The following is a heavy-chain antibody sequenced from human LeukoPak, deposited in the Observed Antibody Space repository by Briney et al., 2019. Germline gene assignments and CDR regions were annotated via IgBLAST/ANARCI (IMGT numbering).Heavy chain of an antibody. CDR2: IDISSSII. D-gene: IGHD3-10*01. J-gene: IGHJ6*03. Sequence: HPGGSLRLSCAASGFTFSSYSMNWVRQAPGKGLEWVSYIDISSSIIYYGDSVKGRFTISRDNAKNSLYLQMNSLRAEDTAVYYCAREARFGENYYYYYFMDVWGKGTTVTVTS. CDR3: AREARFGENYYYYYFMDV. V-gene: IGHV3-48*01. CDR1: GFTFSSYS.